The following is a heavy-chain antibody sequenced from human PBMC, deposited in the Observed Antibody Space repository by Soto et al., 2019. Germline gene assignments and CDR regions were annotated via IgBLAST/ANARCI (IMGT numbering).Heavy chain of an antibody. D-gene: IGHD3-16*01. CDR2: IHYSGTT. CDR1: GTSISSYY. J-gene: IGHJ4*02. V-gene: IGHV4-59*12. Sequence: SETLSLTCTVSGTSISSYYWSWIRQPPGKGLEWIAHIHYSGTTNYNPSLESRLTLSIDTSKNQFSLKLSSVTAADRAVYFCAREGGESSDGLYYFDSWGQGSLVTVSS. CDR3: AREGGESSDGLYYFDS.